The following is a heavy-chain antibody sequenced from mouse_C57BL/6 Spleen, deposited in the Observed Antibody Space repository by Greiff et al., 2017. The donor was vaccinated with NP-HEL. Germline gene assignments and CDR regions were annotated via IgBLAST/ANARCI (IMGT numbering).Heavy chain of an antibody. CDR3: ARGDSSGPSWFAD. CDR2: IDPSDSYT. Sequence: LSFPSSFYTFPSSWMHWVKQRPGQGLEWIGEIDPSDSYTNYNQKFKGKSTLTVDKSSSTAYMQLSSLTSEDSAVYDWARGDSSGPSWFADWGQGTRVT. J-gene: IGHJ3*01. D-gene: IGHD3-2*02. CDR1: FYTFPSSW. V-gene: IGHV1-69*01.